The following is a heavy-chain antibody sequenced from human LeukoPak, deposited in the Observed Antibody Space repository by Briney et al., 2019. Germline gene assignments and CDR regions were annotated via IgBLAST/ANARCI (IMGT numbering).Heavy chain of an antibody. CDR2: ISSSSSYI. CDR1: GFTFSSYE. CDR3: VRERFHGSGAPKFDF. J-gene: IGHJ4*02. D-gene: IGHD3-10*01. Sequence: GGSLRLSCAASGFTFSSYEMNWVRQAPGKGLEWVSSISSSSSYIYYADSLRGRFTISRDNAKNSLILQVNSLRAEDTAVYYCVRERFHGSGAPKFDFWGQGTLVTVSS. V-gene: IGHV3-21*06.